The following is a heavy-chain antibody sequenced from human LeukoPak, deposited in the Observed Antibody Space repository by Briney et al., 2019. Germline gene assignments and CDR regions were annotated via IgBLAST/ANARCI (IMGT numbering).Heavy chain of an antibody. J-gene: IGHJ4*02. D-gene: IGHD3-22*01. V-gene: IGHV3-30*02. CDR3: ARDVRIVYYDRSPDY. Sequence: GGSLRLSCAASGFIFNRYGMRWVRQAPGKGLEWATYVGHDGSKKYYADSVKGRFTISRDSSKNTLYLQMNSLRVEDTAVYYCARDVRIVYYDRSPDYWGQGTLVTVSS. CDR1: GFIFNRYG. CDR2: VGHDGSKK.